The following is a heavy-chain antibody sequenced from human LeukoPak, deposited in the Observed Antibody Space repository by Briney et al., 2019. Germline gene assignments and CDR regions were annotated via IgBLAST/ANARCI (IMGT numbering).Heavy chain of an antibody. CDR2: ISYDGSNK. Sequence: GGSLRLSCAASGFTFSSYAMHWVRQAPGKGLEWVAVISYDGSNKYYADSVKGRFTISRDKSKNTLYLQMNSLRAEDTAVYYCARDLVLKSSSSSFDYWGQGTLVTVSS. D-gene: IGHD6-6*01. CDR1: GFTFSSYA. V-gene: IGHV3-30*01. J-gene: IGHJ4*02. CDR3: ARDLVLKSSSSSFDY.